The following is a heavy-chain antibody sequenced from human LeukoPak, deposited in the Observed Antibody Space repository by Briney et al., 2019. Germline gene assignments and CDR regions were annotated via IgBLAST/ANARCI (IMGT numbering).Heavy chain of an antibody. V-gene: IGHV1-18*01. D-gene: IGHD5-12*01. Sequence: ASVKVSCKASGYTFTSYCISWVRQAPGQGLEWMGWISAYNGNTNYAQKLQGRVTMTTDTSTITAYMELRSLRSDDTAVYYCARKKAESGYDPTAFDYWGQGTLVTVSS. CDR2: ISAYNGNT. J-gene: IGHJ4*02. CDR3: ARKKAESGYDPTAFDY. CDR1: GYTFTSYC.